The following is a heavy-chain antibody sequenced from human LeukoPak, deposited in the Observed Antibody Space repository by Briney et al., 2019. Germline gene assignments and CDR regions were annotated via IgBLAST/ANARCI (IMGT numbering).Heavy chain of an antibody. V-gene: IGHV3-30*03. J-gene: IGHJ4*02. Sequence: PGGSLKLSRAASGFSLSTQNMFWVRQTPGKGLEWVAVASYDGRHIGYAASVQGRFTLSRDISENTLYLQMNSLRADDTGIYYCARDRVPIWSYVGVFDLWGQGTLVTVSS. CDR2: ASYDGRHI. CDR1: GFSLSTQN. CDR3: ARDRVPIWSYVGVFDL. D-gene: IGHD2-2*01.